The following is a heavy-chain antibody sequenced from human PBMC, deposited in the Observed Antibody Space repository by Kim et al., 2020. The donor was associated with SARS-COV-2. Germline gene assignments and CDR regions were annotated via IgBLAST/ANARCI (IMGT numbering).Heavy chain of an antibody. Sequence: SETLSLTCTVSGYSISSVHYWGWIRQPPGKGLEWIGRIYHSGNTHYNPLLKSLVTISVHTSKNQFSLNLSSVTAADTAVYYGARVSGMAVFYVEYFQHWG. CDR1: GYSISSVHY. J-gene: IGHJ1*01. CDR2: IYHSGNT. D-gene: IGHD3-16*01. CDR3: ARVSGMAVFYVEYFQH. V-gene: IGHV4-38-2*02.